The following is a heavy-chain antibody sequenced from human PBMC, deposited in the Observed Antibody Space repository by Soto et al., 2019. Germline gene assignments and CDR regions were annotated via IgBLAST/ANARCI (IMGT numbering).Heavy chain of an antibody. J-gene: IGHJ4*02. CDR2: IYHSGST. V-gene: IGHV4-4*02. CDR3: ARAQQWLVWYFDY. Sequence: PSETLSLTCAVSGGSISSSNCWSWVRQPPGKGLEWIGEIYHSGSTNYNPSLKSRVTISVDKSKNQFSLKLSSVTAADTAVYYCARAQQWLVWYFDYWGQGTLVTVSS. D-gene: IGHD6-19*01. CDR1: GGSISSSNC.